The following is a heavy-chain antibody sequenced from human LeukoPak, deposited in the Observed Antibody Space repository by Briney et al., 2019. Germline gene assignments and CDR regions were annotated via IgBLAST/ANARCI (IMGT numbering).Heavy chain of an antibody. CDR1: GFTFSDYY. CDR3: ARGAERWLHFASDY. V-gene: IGHV3-11*01. Sequence: GGSLRLSCAASGFTFSDYYMYWIRQSPGKGLECLSYISGGGGMIYSADSVKGRFTISRDNAKKSLYLQMNNLKAEDTAVYYCARGAERWLHFASDYWGQGSLVIVSS. CDR2: ISGGGGMI. J-gene: IGHJ4*02. D-gene: IGHD5-24*01.